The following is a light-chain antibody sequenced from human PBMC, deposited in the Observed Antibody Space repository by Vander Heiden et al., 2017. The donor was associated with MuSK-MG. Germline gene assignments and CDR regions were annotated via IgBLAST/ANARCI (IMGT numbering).Light chain of an antibody. CDR1: QSISSY. V-gene: IGKV1-39*01. CDR3: QQRDSTPLT. Sequence: DIQMTQSPSSLSASVGDRVTITCRASQSISSYLNWYQQKPGKAPKLLIYAASSLQSGVPSRFSGSGSGTDFTLTISSLQPEDFATYYCQQRDSTPLTFGGGTKLDIK. CDR2: AAS. J-gene: IGKJ4*01.